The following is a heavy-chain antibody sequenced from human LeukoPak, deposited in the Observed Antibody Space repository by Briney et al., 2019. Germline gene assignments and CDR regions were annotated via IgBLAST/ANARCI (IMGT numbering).Heavy chain of an antibody. J-gene: IGHJ4*02. CDR3: ARGRGDSSGYYYFDY. Sequence: SETLSLTCAVYGGSFSGYYWSWIRKPPGKGLEWIGEINHSGSTNYNPSLKSRVTISVDTSKNQFSLKLSSVTAADTAVYYCARGRGDSSGYYYFDYWGQGTLVTVSS. CDR2: INHSGST. V-gene: IGHV4-34*01. CDR1: GGSFSGYY. D-gene: IGHD3-22*01.